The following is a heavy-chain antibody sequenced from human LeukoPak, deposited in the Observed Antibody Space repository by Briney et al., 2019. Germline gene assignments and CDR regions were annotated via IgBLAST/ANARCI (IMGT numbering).Heavy chain of an antibody. CDR3: ARAHDSSGYYPQGDY. CDR1: GYSFTSYW. J-gene: IGHJ4*02. CDR2: IYPGDSDT. D-gene: IGHD3-22*01. Sequence: GESLKISCKGSGYSFTSYWIGWVRQMPGKGLEWMGIIYPGDSDTRYSPSFQGQVTISADKSISTAYLQWSSLKASDTAMYYCARAHDSSGYYPQGDYWGQGTLVTVSS. V-gene: IGHV5-51*01.